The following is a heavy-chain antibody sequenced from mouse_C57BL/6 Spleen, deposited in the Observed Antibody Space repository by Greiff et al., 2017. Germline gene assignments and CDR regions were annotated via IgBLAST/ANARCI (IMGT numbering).Heavy chain of an antibody. V-gene: IGHV1-74*01. Sequence: QVQLQQPGAELVKPGASVKVSCKASGYTFTSYWMHWVKQRPGQGLEWIGRIHPSDSDTNSNPKFQGQATLTVDKSSSTAYMQISSLTSEDSAVYYCAICSRYVEYDMDYWGKGTTVTVSS. D-gene: IGHD1-1*01. CDR1: GYTFTSYW. J-gene: IGHJ4*01. CDR3: AICSRYVEYDMDY. CDR2: IHPSDSDT.